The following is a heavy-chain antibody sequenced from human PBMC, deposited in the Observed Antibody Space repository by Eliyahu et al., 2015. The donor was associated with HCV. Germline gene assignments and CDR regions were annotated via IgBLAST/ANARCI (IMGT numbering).Heavy chain of an antibody. CDR3: ARQMRDYYDSSGYIDS. D-gene: IGHD3-22*01. CDR2: IYYSGST. J-gene: IGHJ4*02. V-gene: IGHV4-39*01. Sequence: QLQLQESGPGLVKPSATLSXTCKVSGGSITXDSYYWAWIRQPPGKGLEWIGSIYYSGSTYYNPSLKSRVTISVDTSKNQFSLKLNSVTAADTAVYSCARQMRDYYDSSGYIDSWGQGTLVTVSS. CDR1: GGSITXDSYY.